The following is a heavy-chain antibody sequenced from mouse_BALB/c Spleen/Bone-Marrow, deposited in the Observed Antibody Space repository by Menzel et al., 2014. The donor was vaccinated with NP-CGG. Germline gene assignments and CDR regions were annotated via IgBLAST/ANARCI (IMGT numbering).Heavy chain of an antibody. CDR2: IRNKANGYTT. Sequence: EVKLVESGGGLVQPGGSPLTDYYMSWVRQPPGKALEWLGFIRNKANGYTTEYSASVKGRFTISRDNSQSILYLQMNTLRAEDSATYYCARDDYYAMDYWGQGTSVTVSS. J-gene: IGHJ4*01. CDR1: LTDYY. V-gene: IGHV7-3*02. CDR3: ARDDYYAMDY.